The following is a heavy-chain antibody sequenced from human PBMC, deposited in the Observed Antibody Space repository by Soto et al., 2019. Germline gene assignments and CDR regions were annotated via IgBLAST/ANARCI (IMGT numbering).Heavy chain of an antibody. J-gene: IGHJ3*02. CDR2: IYYRGST. CDR3: ARGRFGVFITRRCDVFYI. Sequence: SEALSLTWTVSGFSISSYYWSWIRQPPGKGLEGIGYIYYRGSTNYNPSLRSRVTISVDTSKNQFSLKLSSVTAADTAVYYCARGRFGVFITRRCDVFYIWGQGTTVTVSS. D-gene: IGHD3-3*01. V-gene: IGHV4-59*01. CDR1: GFSISSYY.